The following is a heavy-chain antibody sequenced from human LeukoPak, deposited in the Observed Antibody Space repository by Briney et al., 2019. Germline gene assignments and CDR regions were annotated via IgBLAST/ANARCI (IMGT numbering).Heavy chain of an antibody. CDR2: IYPGDSET. CDR1: GYSFTHYY. Sequence: GESLKISCKGSGYSFTHYYIAWVRQMPGKGLEWMGIIYPGDSETRYSPSFQGQVTISADKSISTAYLQWSSLKASDTAIYYCARLAETTDGNWFDPWGQGTLVTVSS. V-gene: IGHV5-51*01. D-gene: IGHD2-8*02. CDR3: ARLAETTDGNWFDP. J-gene: IGHJ5*02.